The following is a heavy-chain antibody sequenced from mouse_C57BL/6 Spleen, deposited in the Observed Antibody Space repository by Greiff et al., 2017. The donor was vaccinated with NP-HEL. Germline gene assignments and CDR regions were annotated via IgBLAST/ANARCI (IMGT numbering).Heavy chain of an antibody. CDR3: ARGGGTDYFDY. Sequence: VQLQQSGPELVKPGASVKISCKASGYTFTDYYMNWVKQSHGKSLEWIGDINPNNGGTSYNQKFKGKATLTVDKSSSTAYMELRSLTSEDSAVYYCARGGGTDYFDYWGQGTTLTVSS. CDR1: GYTFTDYY. CDR2: INPNNGGT. D-gene: IGHD4-1*01. V-gene: IGHV1-26*01. J-gene: IGHJ2*01.